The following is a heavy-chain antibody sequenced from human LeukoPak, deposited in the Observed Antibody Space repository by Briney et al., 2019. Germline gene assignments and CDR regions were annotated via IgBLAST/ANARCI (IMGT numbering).Heavy chain of an antibody. CDR3: ATSKSYPWSLDY. CDR1: GFTFSTYA. J-gene: IGHJ4*02. CDR2: ISNDGTNK. V-gene: IGHV3-30-3*01. Sequence: TGGSLRLSCAASGFTFSTYALHWVRQAPGKGLEWVAVISNDGTNKYYADSVKGRFTISRDNSKNTLYLQMNNLRAEDSAVYYCATSKSYPWSLDYWGQGTLVTVSS. D-gene: IGHD2-15*01.